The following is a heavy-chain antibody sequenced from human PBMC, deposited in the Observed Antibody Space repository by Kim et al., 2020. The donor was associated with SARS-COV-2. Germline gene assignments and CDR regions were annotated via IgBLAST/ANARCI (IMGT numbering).Heavy chain of an antibody. V-gene: IGHV4-34*01. J-gene: IGHJ4*01. D-gene: IGHD2-15*01. CDR2: ISHCYST. CDR3: SCGVTGYGDIALLLWFYY. CDR1: GGSFSGYY. Sequence: SETLSLTCAVYGGSFSGYYWCWSRQRPAKGLGLMGVISHCYSTNYNPILTIQVSISIYTSKNQYSLTLSLITAAAAAAYFCSCGVTGYGDIALLLWFYY.